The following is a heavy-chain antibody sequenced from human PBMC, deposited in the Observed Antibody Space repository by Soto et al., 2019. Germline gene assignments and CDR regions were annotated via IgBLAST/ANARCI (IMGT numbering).Heavy chain of an antibody. D-gene: IGHD3-10*01. V-gene: IGHV4-39*01. CDR2: LYYSGST. J-gene: IGHJ4*02. CDR1: GGSISSSSYY. Sequence: QLQLQESGPGLVKPSETLSLTCTVSGGSISSSSYYWGWIRQPPGKGLGWIGSLYYSGSTYYNPSLKSRVATSVDTSKHQFSLRLSSVTAADTAVYYCARHRGHLFYFDYWGQGTLVTVSS. CDR3: ARHRGHLFYFDY.